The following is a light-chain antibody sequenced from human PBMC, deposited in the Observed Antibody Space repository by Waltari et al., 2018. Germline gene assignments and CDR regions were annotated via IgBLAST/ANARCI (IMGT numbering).Light chain of an antibody. CDR2: EVT. CDR1: NSNVGGYNY. Sequence: QPALTQPPSASGSPGQSVTISCTGTNSNVGGYNYVSWYQQHPGEAPKLMIYEVTKRPSGVPDRFSGSKSDNTASLTVSGLQAEEEADYYCSSFSGSNNYNVVFGGGTKLTVL. J-gene: IGLJ2*01. CDR3: SSFSGSNNYNVV. V-gene: IGLV2-8*01.